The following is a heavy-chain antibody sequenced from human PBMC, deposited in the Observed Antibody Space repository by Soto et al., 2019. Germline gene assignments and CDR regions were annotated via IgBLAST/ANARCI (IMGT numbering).Heavy chain of an antibody. V-gene: IGHV4-31*01. D-gene: IGHD3-10*01. CDR1: GDSIRSGNFY. Sequence: QVQLQESGPGLVEPSETLSLTCTVSGDSIRSGNFYWGWIRKHPGKGLEWIGFVYHSGTAYYNPSSESLLTISMDSSKNPFSLKLTSLTAAGTATYFRSRVGVQIYVHYWLEGLQVAVSS. CDR2: VYHSGTA. J-gene: IGHJ4*02. CDR3: SRVGVQIYVHY.